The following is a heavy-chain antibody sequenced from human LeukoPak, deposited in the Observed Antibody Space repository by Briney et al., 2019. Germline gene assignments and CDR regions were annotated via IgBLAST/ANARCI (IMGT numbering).Heavy chain of an antibody. V-gene: IGHV4-59*01. CDR2: IYYSGST. D-gene: IGHD3-22*01. Sequence: SETLSPTCTVSGGSISNYHWSWIRQPPGKGLEWIGYIYYSGSTNYNPSLKSRVTISVDTSKNQFSLKLSSVTAADTAVYYCARDRYYYDSSGYYYFDYWGQGTLVTVSS. CDR3: ARDRYYYDSSGYYYFDY. J-gene: IGHJ4*02. CDR1: GGSISNYH.